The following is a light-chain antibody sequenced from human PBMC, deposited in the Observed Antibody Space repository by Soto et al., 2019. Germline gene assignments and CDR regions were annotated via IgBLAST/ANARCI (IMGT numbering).Light chain of an antibody. J-gene: IGKJ1*01. Sequence: EIVLTQSPGTLSLSPGERATLSCRASQSVIGNYLAWYQQIPGQASRLLIYSAFNRATGIPDRFSGSGSGTDFTLTISRLEPEDFAVYYCQYYGSSPLTFGPGTKVDIK. CDR1: QSVIGNY. V-gene: IGKV3-20*01. CDR2: SAF. CDR3: QYYGSSPLT.